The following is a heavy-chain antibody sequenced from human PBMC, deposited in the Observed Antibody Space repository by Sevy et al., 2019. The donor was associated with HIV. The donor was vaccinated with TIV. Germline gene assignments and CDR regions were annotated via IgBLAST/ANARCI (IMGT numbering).Heavy chain of an antibody. J-gene: IGHJ6*02. CDR1: GFTFSSYA. Sequence: GGSLRLSCAASGFTFSSYAMSWVRQAPGKGLEWVSAISGSGGSTYYADSVKGRFTISRDNSKNTLYLQMNSLRAEDTAVYYCAKAIGGYYDFWSGYYSAYYYYGMDVWGQGTTVTVSS. CDR3: AKAIGGYYDFWSGYYSAYYYYGMDV. D-gene: IGHD3-3*01. CDR2: ISGSGGST. V-gene: IGHV3-23*01.